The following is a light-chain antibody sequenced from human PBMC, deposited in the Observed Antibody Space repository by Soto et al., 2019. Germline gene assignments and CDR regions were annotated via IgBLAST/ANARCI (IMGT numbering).Light chain of an antibody. V-gene: IGKV1-39*01. Sequence: DIQMTQFPSSLSASVGDRVTITCRSSQTISIYLNWYQQKPGRAPQLLIYSASILQSGVPSRFGGSGSGTDFTLTISSLQPEDFATYYCQQYYTTPTFGQGTTVVIK. CDR2: SAS. J-gene: IGKJ1*01. CDR3: QQYYTTPT. CDR1: QTISIY.